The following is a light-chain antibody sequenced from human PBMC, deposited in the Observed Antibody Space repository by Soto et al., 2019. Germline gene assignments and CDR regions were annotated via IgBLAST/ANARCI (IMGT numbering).Light chain of an antibody. CDR1: ESFSRSY. CDR3: QQYRTSSWT. V-gene: IGKV3-20*01. J-gene: IGKJ1*01. Sequence: EIVLTQSPGTLSLSPGDGATLSCRASESFSRSYLAWYQKKPGQAPRLLIYGASTRATGIPDRFSGSGSGTDFTLTITRLEPEDFGVYYCQQYRTSSWTFGLGTKVEIK. CDR2: GAS.